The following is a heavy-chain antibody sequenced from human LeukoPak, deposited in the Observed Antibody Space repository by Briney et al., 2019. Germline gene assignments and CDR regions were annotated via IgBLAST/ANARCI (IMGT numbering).Heavy chain of an antibody. Sequence: ASVKVSCTASGYALSTYGITWVRQAPGQGLEWMGWISAYNGNTNLTQKFQGRVTMTTDSSTNTAYMELRSLRSDDTAVFYCARDSLARATISGFDYWGQGTLVTVSS. CDR2: ISAYNGNT. CDR3: ARDSLARATISGFDY. D-gene: IGHD1-26*01. CDR1: GYALSTYG. V-gene: IGHV1-18*01. J-gene: IGHJ4*02.